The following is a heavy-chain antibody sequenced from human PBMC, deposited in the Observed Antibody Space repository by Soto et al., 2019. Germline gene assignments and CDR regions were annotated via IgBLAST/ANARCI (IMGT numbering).Heavy chain of an antibody. D-gene: IGHD6-25*01. V-gene: IGHV3-23*01. Sequence: GGSLRLSCVASGFTFSIYCMSWVCQVPGKGLEWVSTISDAAVSTYYVDSVKGRFTISRDNSKKTLYLQMNALRAEDTAVYYCTRPSGAKTADTPAFWGPGTMVTVSS. CDR1: GFTFSIYC. J-gene: IGHJ3*01. CDR2: ISDAAVST. CDR3: TRPSGAKTADTPAF.